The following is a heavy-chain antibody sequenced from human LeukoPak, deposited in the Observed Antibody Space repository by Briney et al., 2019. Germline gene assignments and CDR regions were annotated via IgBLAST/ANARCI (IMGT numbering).Heavy chain of an antibody. CDR1: GGSISSYY. Sequence: SETLSLTCTVSGGSISSYYWSWIRQPAGKGLEWIGRIYTSGSTNYNPSLKSRVTMSVDTSKNQFSLKLSSVTAADTAVYYCARGSKEGYYKGSSYYYYYYMDVWGKGTTVTVSS. CDR3: ARGSKEGYYKGSSYYYYYYMDV. D-gene: IGHD6-13*01. CDR2: IYTSGST. J-gene: IGHJ6*03. V-gene: IGHV4-4*07.